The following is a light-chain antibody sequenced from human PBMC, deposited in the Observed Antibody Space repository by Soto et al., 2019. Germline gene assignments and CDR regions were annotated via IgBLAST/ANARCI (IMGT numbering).Light chain of an antibody. J-gene: IGLJ1*01. V-gene: IGLV1-36*01. CDR2: SDD. CDR1: SSNIGNNG. Sequence: QSALTQPPSVSESPGQRVTISCSGGSSNIGNNGVNWYQHLPGKAPKLLIHSDDLLSSGVSDRFSGSRSGTSASLAINVLRSEDEAEYYCAAWDDSLNNYLFGTGTKLTVL. CDR3: AAWDDSLNNYL.